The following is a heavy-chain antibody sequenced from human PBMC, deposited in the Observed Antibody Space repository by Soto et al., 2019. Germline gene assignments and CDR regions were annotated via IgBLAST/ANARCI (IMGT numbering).Heavy chain of an antibody. CDR1: GFTFSSYG. CDR2: ISYDGSNK. D-gene: IGHD6-6*01. CDR3: ATLSAIAAHYFDY. V-gene: IGHV3-30*03. Sequence: QVQLVESGGGVVQPGRSLRLSCAASGFTFSSYGMHWVRQAPGKGLEWVAVISYDGSNKYYADSVKGRFTISRDNSKNTLYLQMNSLSAEDTAVYYCATLSAIAAHYFDYWGQGTLVTVSS. J-gene: IGHJ4*02.